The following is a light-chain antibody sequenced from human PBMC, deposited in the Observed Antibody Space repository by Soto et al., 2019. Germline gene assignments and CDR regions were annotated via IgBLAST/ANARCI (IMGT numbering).Light chain of an antibody. CDR1: QSVSSSY. V-gene: IGKV3-20*01. CDR3: QQYGSSPLLT. J-gene: IGKJ4*01. CDR2: GAS. Sequence: EIVLTQSPGTLSLSPGERATLSCRASQSVSSSYLAWYQQKPGQAPRLLIYGASIRATGIPDRFSGSGSGTYFTLTISSLEPEYFAVYYCQQYGSSPLLTFGGGTKVEIK.